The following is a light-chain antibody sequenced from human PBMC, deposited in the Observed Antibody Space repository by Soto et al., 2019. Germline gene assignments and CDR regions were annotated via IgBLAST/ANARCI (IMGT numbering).Light chain of an antibody. CDR2: AAS. J-gene: IGKJ2*01. V-gene: IGKV1-9*01. CDR1: QDISNY. CDR3: QQLNSYPHT. Sequence: DIQLTQSPSFLSASVGDRVTITCRASQDISNYLAWYQQKPGKAPKLLIYAASTLQSGVPSRFSGSGSGTEFTLTINSLQPEDFAAYYCQQLNSYPHTFGQGTKLEIK.